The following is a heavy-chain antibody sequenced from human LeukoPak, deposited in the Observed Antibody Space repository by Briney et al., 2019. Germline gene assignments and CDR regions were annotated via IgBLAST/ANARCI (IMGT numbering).Heavy chain of an antibody. D-gene: IGHD3-9*01. CDR2: IKEDGSET. Sequence: GSLRLSCTASEFILNSYWMTWVRQAPGKGLQWVANIKEDGSETYYLDSVRGRFTISRDTAKKSVYLQMSSLRVEDTAVYYCARDPTHYLRYGYFDYWGQGILVTVSS. J-gene: IGHJ4*02. CDR1: EFILNSYW. CDR3: ARDPTHYLRYGYFDY. V-gene: IGHV3-7*01.